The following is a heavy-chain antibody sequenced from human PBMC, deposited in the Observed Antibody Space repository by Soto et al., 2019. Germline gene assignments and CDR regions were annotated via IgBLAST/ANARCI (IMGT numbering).Heavy chain of an antibody. CDR2: IFFTGNI. Sequence: PSEPLSLAYTVSGASLSGISYYWGWIRQPPGKGLEWVGSIFFTGNIYYNPSLKSRVTISVDTSKNQFSLKLSSVTAADTAVYYCARDRRGAVAGTDYWGQGTLVTVSS. J-gene: IGHJ4*02. CDR1: GASLSGISYY. V-gene: IGHV4-39*07. CDR3: ARDRRGAVAGTDY. D-gene: IGHD6-19*01.